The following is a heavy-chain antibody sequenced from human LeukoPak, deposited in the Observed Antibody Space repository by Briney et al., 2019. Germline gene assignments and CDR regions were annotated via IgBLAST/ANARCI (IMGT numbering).Heavy chain of an antibody. V-gene: IGHV3-9*01. J-gene: IGHJ6*02. D-gene: IGHD4-17*01. CDR2: ISWNSGSI. CDR1: GFTFDDYA. CDR3: AKDIGYGDYRSYYGMDV. Sequence: GGSLRLSCAASGFTFDDYAMHWVRQAPGKGLEWVSGISWNSGSIGYADSVKGRFTISRDNAKNSLYLQMNSLRAEDTALYYCAKDIGYGDYRSYYGMDVWGQGTTVTVSS.